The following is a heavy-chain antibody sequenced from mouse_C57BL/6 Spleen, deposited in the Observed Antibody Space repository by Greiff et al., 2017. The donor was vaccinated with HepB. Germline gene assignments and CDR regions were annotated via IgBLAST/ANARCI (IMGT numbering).Heavy chain of an antibody. J-gene: IGHJ2*01. D-gene: IGHD2-1*01. CDR2: IDPSDSYT. CDR3: AGRHYGNYLYYFDY. V-gene: IGHV1-50*01. CDR1: GYTFTSYW. Sequence: VQLQQPGAELVKPGASVKLSCKASGYTFTSYWMQWVKQRPGQGLEWIGEIDPSDSYTNYNQKFKGKATLTVDTSSSTAYMQLSSLTSEDSAVYYCAGRHYGNYLYYFDYWGKGTTLTVSS.